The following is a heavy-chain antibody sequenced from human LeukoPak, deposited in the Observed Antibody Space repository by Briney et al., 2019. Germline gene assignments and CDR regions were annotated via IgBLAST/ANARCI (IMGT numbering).Heavy chain of an antibody. CDR1: GGSISSYY. CDR2: IYYSGST. D-gene: IGHD6-13*01. V-gene: IGHV4-59*01. J-gene: IGHJ5*02. CDR3: ARGATGYSSSWYEDWFDP. Sequence: PSETLSLTXTVSGGSISSYYWSWIRQSPGKGLEWIGYIYYSGSTNYNPSLKSRVTISVDTSKNQFSLKLSSVTAADTAVYYCARGATGYSSSWYEDWFDPWGQGTLVTVSS.